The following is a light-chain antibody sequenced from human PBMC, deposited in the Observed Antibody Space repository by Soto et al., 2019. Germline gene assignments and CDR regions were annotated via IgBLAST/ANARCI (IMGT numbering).Light chain of an antibody. J-gene: IGLJ2*01. CDR3: SSYTSSSTLVV. CDR2: DVS. V-gene: IGLV2-14*01. Sequence: QSALTQPASVSGSPGQSITISCTGPSSDVGGYNYVSWYQQHPGKAPKLRIYDVSNRPSGVSNRFSGSKSGNTASLTISGLQAEDEADYYCSSYTSSSTLVVFGGGTQLTVL. CDR1: SSDVGGYNY.